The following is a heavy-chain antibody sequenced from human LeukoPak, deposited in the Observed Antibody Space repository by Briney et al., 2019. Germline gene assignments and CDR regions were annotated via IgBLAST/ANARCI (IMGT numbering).Heavy chain of an antibody. CDR2: ITGGGDKT. Sequence: PGGSLRLSCAASGFTFSSYAMSWVRQAPGKGLEWVSAITGGGDKTYYADSVKGRFTISRDNSKNTLYLQMNNLRAEDTAVYYCARDRRVEMATIFAAEYFQHWGQGTLVTVSS. CDR3: ARDRRVEMATIFAAEYFQH. CDR1: GFTFSSYA. V-gene: IGHV3-23*01. D-gene: IGHD5-24*01. J-gene: IGHJ1*01.